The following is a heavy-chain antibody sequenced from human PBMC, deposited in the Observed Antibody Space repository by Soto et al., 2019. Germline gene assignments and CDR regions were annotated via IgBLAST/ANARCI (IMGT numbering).Heavy chain of an antibody. CDR2: IDPSDSYT. CDR3: AIRALPVIITSHHYYYYDMDL. V-gene: IGHV5-10-1*01. J-gene: IGHJ6*02. D-gene: IGHD3-22*01. CDR1: RYSFTSYW. Sequence: GEAMKISCEGSRYSFTSYWISWVRQMPGKGLEWMGRIDPSDSYTNYSPSFQGHVTISADKSISTAYLQWSSLKASDTAMYYCAIRALPVIITSHHYYYYDMDLWGHGTTFTV.